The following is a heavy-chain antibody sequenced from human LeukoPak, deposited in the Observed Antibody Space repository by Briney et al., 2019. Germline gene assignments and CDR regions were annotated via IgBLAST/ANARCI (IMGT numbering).Heavy chain of an antibody. CDR1: GYTFTCYG. Sequence: VKVSCKASGYTFTCYGISWVRQAPAQGLEWVRSTSAYNGNTNYAQKLQGRVTMTTHTSTSTAYMELRSLRSDDTAVYYCARSGRHRDRYNLNFDYWGQGTLVTVSS. V-gene: IGHV1-18*01. CDR2: TSAYNGNT. D-gene: IGHD5-24*01. J-gene: IGHJ4*02. CDR3: ARSGRHRDRYNLNFDY.